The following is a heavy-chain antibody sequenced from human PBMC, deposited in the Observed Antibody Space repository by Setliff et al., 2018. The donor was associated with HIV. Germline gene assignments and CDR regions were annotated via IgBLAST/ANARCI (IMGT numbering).Heavy chain of an antibody. D-gene: IGHD3-16*01. V-gene: IGHV4-34*01. CDR2: ITDSGVT. CDR3: ARVKAYFRYHFYFYMDT. Sequence: LSLTCAVYGGSFHSYYWTWICQSPGKGLEWIGEITDSGVTNYHPSLKSRVTISLDPSKNQFSLRLTSVTAADAAIYYCARVKAYFRYHFYFYMDTWGKGTTVTVSS. J-gene: IGHJ6*03. CDR1: GGSFHSYY.